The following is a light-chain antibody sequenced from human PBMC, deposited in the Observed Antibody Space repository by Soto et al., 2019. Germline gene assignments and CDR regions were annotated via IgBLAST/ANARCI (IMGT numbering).Light chain of an antibody. CDR1: HSVSSSS. CDR3: QRYGSSPLIT. CDR2: GTS. Sequence: ETVLTQSPGTLSFSPGERATLSCRASHSVSSSSLAWYQQRPGQAPRLLIYGTSSRATGIPDRFSGSGSGTDFTLTISRLEPEDFAVYFCQRYGSSPLITFGQGTRLEIK. J-gene: IGKJ5*01. V-gene: IGKV3-20*01.